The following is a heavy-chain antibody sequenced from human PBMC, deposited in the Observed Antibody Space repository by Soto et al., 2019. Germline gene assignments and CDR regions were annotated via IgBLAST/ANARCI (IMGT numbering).Heavy chain of an antibody. CDR2: IHYSRAT. CDR3: ARVLVNARYEASGYDTFDV. Sequence: PSETLSLTCTVSGGSIHGYFCSWSRQPPGKGLEWIGYIHYSRATKRRSSLKCRLDIPVDTSENQFSLKLTSVTAADTAGYYCARVLVNARYEASGYDTFDVWGQGTMVTVSS. J-gene: IGHJ3*01. V-gene: IGHV4-59*01. D-gene: IGHD3-22*01. CDR1: GGSIHGYF.